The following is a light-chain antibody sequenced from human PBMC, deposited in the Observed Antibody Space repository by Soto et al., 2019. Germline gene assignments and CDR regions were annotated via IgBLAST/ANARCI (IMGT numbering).Light chain of an antibody. J-gene: IGKJ4*01. CDR2: GAS. V-gene: IGKV3-15*01. CDR1: QSVSSN. Sequence: EIVMTQSPATLSVCPGERAILSCRASQSVSSNLAWYQQKPGQAPRLLMYGASTRATGIPARFSGSGSGTEFTLTIGSLQSEDFAVYYGQQYNNWPPLTFGGGTKVEIK. CDR3: QQYNNWPPLT.